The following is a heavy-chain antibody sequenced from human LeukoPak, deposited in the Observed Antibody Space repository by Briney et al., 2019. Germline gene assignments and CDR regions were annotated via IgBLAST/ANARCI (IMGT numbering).Heavy chain of an antibody. J-gene: IGHJ4*02. D-gene: IGHD6-13*01. CDR3: AKGPAGYSSSWYPTSSDY. V-gene: IGHV3-48*01. CDR1: GFTFSSYS. Sequence: GGSLRLSCAASGFTFSSYSMNWVRQAPGKGLEWVSYISSSSSTIYYADSVKGRFTISRDNAKNSLYLQMNSLRAEDTAVYYCAKGPAGYSSSWYPTSSDYWGQGTLVTVSS. CDR2: ISSSSSTI.